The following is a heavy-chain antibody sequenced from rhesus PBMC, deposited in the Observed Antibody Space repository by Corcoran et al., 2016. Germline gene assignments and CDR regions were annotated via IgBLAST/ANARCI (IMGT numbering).Heavy chain of an antibody. D-gene: IGHD3-16*01. Sequence: QLQLQESGPGLVKPSETLSLTCAVSGGSISSSTWWSWIRQPPGKGLEWIGYISGSSGSTYYNPSLKSRDTSSTDTAKNQCSRKLSCVSAADTAVYYCARDEDQLNSGSYYYVADAFDFWGQGLRVTVSS. V-gene: IGHV4-65*01. CDR2: ISGSSGST. CDR3: ARDEDQLNSGSYYYVADAFDF. CDR1: GGSISSSTW. J-gene: IGHJ3*01.